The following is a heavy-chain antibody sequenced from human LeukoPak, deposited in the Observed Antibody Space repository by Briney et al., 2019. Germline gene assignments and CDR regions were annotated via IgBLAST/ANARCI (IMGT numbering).Heavy chain of an antibody. J-gene: IGHJ4*02. V-gene: IGHV3-21*01. D-gene: IGHD3-3*01. Sequence: GGSLRLSCVASGFTFSSYSMNWVRQAPGKGLEWVSSISSSSSYIYYADSVKGRLTISRDNANNSLYLQMNSLRAEDTAVYYCVRDFRFLEDYWGQGTLVTVSS. CDR2: ISSSSSYI. CDR1: GFTFSSYS. CDR3: VRDFRFLEDY.